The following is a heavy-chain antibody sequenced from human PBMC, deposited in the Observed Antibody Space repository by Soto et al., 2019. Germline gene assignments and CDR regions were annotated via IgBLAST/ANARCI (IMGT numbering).Heavy chain of an antibody. J-gene: IGHJ6*02. Sequence: ASVKVSCKASGYTFTSYGISWVRQAPGQGLEWMGWISAYNGNTNYAQKLQGRVTTTTDTSTSTAYMELRSLRSDDTAVYYCARDGGLDYYGSTYGMDVWGQGTTVTVSS. V-gene: IGHV1-18*01. CDR1: GYTFTSYG. D-gene: IGHD3-10*01. CDR2: ISAYNGNT. CDR3: ARDGGLDYYGSTYGMDV.